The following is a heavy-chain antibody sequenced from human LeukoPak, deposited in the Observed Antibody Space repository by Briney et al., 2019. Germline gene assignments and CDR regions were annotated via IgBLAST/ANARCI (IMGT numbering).Heavy chain of an antibody. Sequence: GASVKVSCKASGGTFSSYAISWVRQAPGQGLEWMGGIIPIFGTANYAQKFQGRVTITADESTSTAYMELSSLRSEDTAVYYCARYANQLLGLFDRGYFDYWGQGTLVTVSS. CDR3: ARYANQLLGLFDRGYFDY. V-gene: IGHV1-69*13. D-gene: IGHD2-2*01. J-gene: IGHJ4*02. CDR1: GGTFSSYA. CDR2: IIPIFGTA.